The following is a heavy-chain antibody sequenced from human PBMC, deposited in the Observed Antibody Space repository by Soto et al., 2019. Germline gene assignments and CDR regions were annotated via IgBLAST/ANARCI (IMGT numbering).Heavy chain of an antibody. Sequence: PGGSLRLSCAASRFTFSSYAMHWVRQAPGKGLEWVAVISYDGTNKFYADFVKGRFTISRDNSKNTLYLEMNSLKTEDTAVYYCARVPKGYCSGGSCYSRGPVGCDFGGQGTLVTVSS. J-gene: IGHJ4*01. CDR1: RFTFSSYA. D-gene: IGHD2-15*01. V-gene: IGHV3-30-3*01. CDR3: ARVPKGYCSGGSCYSRGPVGCDF. CDR2: ISYDGTNK.